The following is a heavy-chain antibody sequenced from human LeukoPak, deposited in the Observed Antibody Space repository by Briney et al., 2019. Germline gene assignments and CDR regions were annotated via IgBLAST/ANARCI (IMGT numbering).Heavy chain of an antibody. D-gene: IGHD4-17*01. J-gene: IGHJ4*02. CDR3: ARENGDYDY. CDR2: IYTSGST. V-gene: IGHV4-4*02. Sequence: SETLSLTCAVSGGSISSSNWGSWVRQPPGKGLEWIGRIYTSGSTNYNPSLKSRVTISIDTSKNQFSLKLSSVTAADTDVYYCARENGDYDYWGQGTLVTASS. CDR1: GGSISSSNW.